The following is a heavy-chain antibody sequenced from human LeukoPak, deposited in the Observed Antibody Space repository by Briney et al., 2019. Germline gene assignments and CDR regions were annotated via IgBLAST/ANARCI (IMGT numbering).Heavy chain of an antibody. D-gene: IGHD5-12*01. V-gene: IGHV3-43D*03. CDR3: AKGVATIGGGFYFDY. Sequence: PGGSLRLSCAASGFTFDDYAMHWVRHAPGKGLEWVSLISWDGGSTYYADSVKGRFTISRDNSKNSLYLQMNSLRAGDTALYYCAKGVATIGGGFYFDYWGQGTLVTVSS. CDR2: ISWDGGST. J-gene: IGHJ4*02. CDR1: GFTFDDYA.